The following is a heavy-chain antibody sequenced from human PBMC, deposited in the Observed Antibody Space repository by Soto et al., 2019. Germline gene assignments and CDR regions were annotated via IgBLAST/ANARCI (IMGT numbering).Heavy chain of an antibody. Sequence: QLQLQESGPGLVKPSETLSLTCTVSGGSISSSSYYWGWIRQPPGKGLEWIGSIYYSGSTYYNPSLKGRVTISVDTSKNQFSLKLSSVTAADTAVYYCARHFRSTVTRDWYFDLWGRGTLVTVSS. CDR3: ARHFRSTVTRDWYFDL. V-gene: IGHV4-39*01. D-gene: IGHD4-17*01. CDR1: GGSISSSSYY. J-gene: IGHJ2*01. CDR2: IYYSGST.